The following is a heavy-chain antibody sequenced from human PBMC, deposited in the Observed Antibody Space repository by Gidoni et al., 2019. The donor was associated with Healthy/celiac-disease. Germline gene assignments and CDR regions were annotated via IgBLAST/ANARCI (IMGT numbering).Heavy chain of an antibody. CDR1: GGSISSSSYY. Sequence: QLQLQESGPGLVKPSETLSLTCTVSGGSISSSSYYWGWIRQPPGKGLEWIGSIYYSGSTYYNPSLKSRVTISVDTSKNQFSLKLSSVTAADTAVYYCARPGDSSGYYYERNFDYWGQGTLVTVSS. D-gene: IGHD3-22*01. J-gene: IGHJ4*02. CDR2: IYYSGST. V-gene: IGHV4-39*01. CDR3: ARPGDSSGYYYERNFDY.